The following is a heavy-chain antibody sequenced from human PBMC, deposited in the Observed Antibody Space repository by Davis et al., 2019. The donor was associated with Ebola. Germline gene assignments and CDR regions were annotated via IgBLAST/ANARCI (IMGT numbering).Heavy chain of an antibody. J-gene: IGHJ6*02. CDR2: ISSSGSTI. Sequence: PGGSLRLSCAASGFTFSSYEMNWVRQAPGKGLEWVSYISSSGSTIYYADSVKGRFTISRDNANNSLYLQKNSLRAEDPAVYYCARDGVVVPAAIFSPYYYYGMDVWGQGTTVTVSS. D-gene: IGHD2-2*01. CDR3: ARDGVVVPAAIFSPYYYYGMDV. CDR1: GFTFSSYE. V-gene: IGHV3-48*03.